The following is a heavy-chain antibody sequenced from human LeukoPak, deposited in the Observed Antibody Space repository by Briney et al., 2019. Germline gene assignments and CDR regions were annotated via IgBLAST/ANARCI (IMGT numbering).Heavy chain of an antibody. Sequence: SVKVSCKASGGTFSSYAISWVRQAPGQGLEWMGRIIPIFGTANYAQKFQGRVTITTDESTSTAHMELSSLRSEDTAVYYCARVPLSTNYDFWSGYYLYNWFDPWGQGTLVTVSS. V-gene: IGHV1-69*05. CDR1: GGTFSSYA. D-gene: IGHD3-3*01. CDR2: IIPIFGTA. J-gene: IGHJ5*02. CDR3: ARVPLSTNYDFWSGYYLYNWFDP.